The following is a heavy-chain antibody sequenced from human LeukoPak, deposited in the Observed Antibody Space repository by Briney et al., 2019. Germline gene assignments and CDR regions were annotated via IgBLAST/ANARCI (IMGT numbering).Heavy chain of an antibody. CDR2: ISAYNGNT. V-gene: IGHV1-18*01. CDR1: GYTFTSYG. Sequence: ASVKVSCKASGYTFTSYGISWVRQAPGQGLEWMGWISAYNGNTNYAQKLQGRVTMTTDTSTSTAYMELRSLRSDDTAVYYCARDNMSVKQQLGYYYYYMDVWGKGTTVTVSS. CDR3: ARDNMSVKQQLGYYYYYMDV. J-gene: IGHJ6*03. D-gene: IGHD6-13*01.